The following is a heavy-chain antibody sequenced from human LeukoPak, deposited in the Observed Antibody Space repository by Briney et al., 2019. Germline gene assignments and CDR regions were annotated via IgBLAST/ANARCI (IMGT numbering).Heavy chain of an antibody. CDR3: ARPGGVLRYFDWLSY. D-gene: IGHD3-9*01. Sequence: GASVKVSCKASGYTFTKSYIHWVRQAPGQGLEWMGWINPNSGGTNYAQKFQGRVTMTRDTSISIAYMELSRLRSDDTAVYYCARPGGVLRYFDWLSYWGQGTLVTVSS. CDR1: GYTFTKSY. J-gene: IGHJ4*02. V-gene: IGHV1-2*02. CDR2: INPNSGGT.